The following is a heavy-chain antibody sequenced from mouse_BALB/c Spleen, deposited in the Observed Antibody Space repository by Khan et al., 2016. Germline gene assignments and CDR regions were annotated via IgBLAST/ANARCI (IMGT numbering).Heavy chain of an antibody. CDR1: GYTFTNYV. D-gene: IGHD2-10*02. CDR3: ARSYGNYFAY. CDR2: INTNTGEP. Sequence: QIQLVQSGPELKKPGETVKISCKASGYTFTNYVMNWVKQAPGKGLKWMGWINTNTGEPTYAEEFKGRFAFSLETSASTAYLQINNLKNEDTATYFCARSYGNYFAYWGQGTLVTVSA. J-gene: IGHJ3*01. V-gene: IGHV9-3*02.